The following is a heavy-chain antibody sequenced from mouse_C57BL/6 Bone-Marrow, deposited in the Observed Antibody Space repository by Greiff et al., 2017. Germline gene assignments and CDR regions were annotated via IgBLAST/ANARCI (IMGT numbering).Heavy chain of an antibody. CDR1: GYTFTSYW. V-gene: IGHV1-50*01. D-gene: IGHD2-12*01. CDR3: AREGLLFLEYDMDY. CDR2: IDPSDSYT. J-gene: IGHJ4*01. Sequence: QVQLQQPGAELVKPGASVKLSCKASGYTFTSYWMQWVKQRPGQGLEWIGEIDPSDSYTNYNQKFKGKATLTVDTSSSTAYMQLSSLTSEDSAVYYCAREGLLFLEYDMDYWGQGTSVTVSS.